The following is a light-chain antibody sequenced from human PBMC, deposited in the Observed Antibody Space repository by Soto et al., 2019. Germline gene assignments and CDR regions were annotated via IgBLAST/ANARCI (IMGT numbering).Light chain of an antibody. CDR2: GAS. CDR3: XQYGGLPRT. CDR1: QSVSXXX. J-gene: IGKJ1*01. V-gene: IGKV3-20*01. Sequence: EIVLTQSPGTVSLSPGERATLSCRASQSVSXXXFAWYQQKPGQAPRLLIYGASSRATGIPDRFSGSGSGXXXXXXXXXLXPEDFAXYXCXQYGGLPRTFGQGTKVEIK.